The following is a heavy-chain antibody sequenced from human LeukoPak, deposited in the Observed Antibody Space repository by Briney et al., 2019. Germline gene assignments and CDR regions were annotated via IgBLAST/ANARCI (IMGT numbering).Heavy chain of an antibody. Sequence: GGSLRLSCAASGFTFSDYAMNWVRQAPGKGLEWVTVISYDGSNKYYADSVKGRFTISRDNSKNTLYLQMNSLRAEDTAVYYCASPQDWGQGTLVTVSS. J-gene: IGHJ4*02. CDR3: ASPQD. CDR1: GFTFSDYA. CDR2: ISYDGSNK. V-gene: IGHV3-30-3*01.